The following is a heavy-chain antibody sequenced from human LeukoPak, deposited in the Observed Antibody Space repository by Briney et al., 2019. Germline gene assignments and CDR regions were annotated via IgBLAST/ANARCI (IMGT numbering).Heavy chain of an antibody. D-gene: IGHD6-19*01. CDR3: ATKQWLAPPPDS. CDR2: INTVGTVT. Sequence: GGSLRLSCAASGFTFSKYWMLWVRQAPGKGLESVSRINTVGTVTTYADSVKGRFTVSRDNADNTMFLQMNSVRDEDTAVYYCATKQWLAPPPDSWGQGTPVTVSS. CDR1: GFTFSKYW. J-gene: IGHJ4*02. V-gene: IGHV3-74*01.